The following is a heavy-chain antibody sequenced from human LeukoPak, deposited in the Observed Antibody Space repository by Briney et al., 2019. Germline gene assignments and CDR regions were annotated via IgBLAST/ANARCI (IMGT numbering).Heavy chain of an antibody. CDR2: MNPNSGNT. CDR3: ARVRRLQQWLAPRRGYYYGMDV. D-gene: IGHD6-19*01. V-gene: IGHV1-8*01. Sequence: ASVKVSCKASGYTFTSYDINWVRQATGQGLEWMGWMNPNSGNTGYAQKFQGRVTMTRNTSISTAYMELSSLRSEDTAVYYCARVRRLQQWLAPRRGYYYGMDVWGQGTTVTVSS. CDR1: GYTFTSYD. J-gene: IGHJ6*02.